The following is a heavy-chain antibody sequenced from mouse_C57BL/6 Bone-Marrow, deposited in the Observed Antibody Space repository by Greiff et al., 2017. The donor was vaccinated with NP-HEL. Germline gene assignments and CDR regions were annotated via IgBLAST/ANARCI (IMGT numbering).Heavy chain of an antibody. CDR3: TIITTVVATDAMDY. CDR1: GFTFSDAW. CDR2: IRNKANNHAT. Sequence: EVKLMESGGGLVQPGGSMKLSCAASGFTFSDAWMDWVRQSPEKGLEWVAEIRNKANNHATYYAESVKGRFTISRDDSKSSVYLQMNSLRAEDTGIYYCTIITTVVATDAMDYWGQGTSVTVSS. J-gene: IGHJ4*01. D-gene: IGHD1-1*01. V-gene: IGHV6-6*01.